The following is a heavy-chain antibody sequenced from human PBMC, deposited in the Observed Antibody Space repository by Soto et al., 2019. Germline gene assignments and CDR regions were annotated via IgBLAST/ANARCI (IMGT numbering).Heavy chain of an antibody. J-gene: IGHJ4*02. Sequence: QVQLVESGGGVGQPGTSLRLSCVGSGFTFRSYVIHWVRQAPGKGLEWVALTSYDGSNNFYGDSVKGRFTISSHNSRNTVELQIDSLRFGDTGLYDGPRGGTTGGLDVWGQGTLVSVSS. V-gene: IGHV3-33*05. D-gene: IGHD3-16*01. CDR1: GFTFRSYV. CDR3: PRGGTTGGLDV. CDR2: TSYDGSNN.